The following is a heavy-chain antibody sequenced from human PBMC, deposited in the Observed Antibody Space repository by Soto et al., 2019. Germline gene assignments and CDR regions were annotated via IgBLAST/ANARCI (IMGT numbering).Heavy chain of an antibody. V-gene: IGHV5-51*01. Sequence: GESLKISCKASGYSFGSYWIGWVRQMPGKGLEWMGIIYPRDSDTRYSSAFEGQVTISVDRSISTAYLQWNSLKASDTAMYYCARELKSYYYDNSGYPFDFWGQGTLVTVS. CDR2: IYPRDSDT. J-gene: IGHJ4*02. CDR3: ARELKSYYYDNSGYPFDF. CDR1: GYSFGSYW. D-gene: IGHD3-22*01.